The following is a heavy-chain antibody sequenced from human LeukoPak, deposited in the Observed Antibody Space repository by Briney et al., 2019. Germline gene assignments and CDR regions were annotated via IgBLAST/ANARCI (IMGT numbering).Heavy chain of an antibody. V-gene: IGHV3-NL1*01. Sequence: GGSLGLSCAASGFTFSSYGMHWVRQAPGKGLEWVSVIYSGGSTYYADSVKGRFTISRDNSKNTLYLQMNSLRAEDTAIYYCAKRTAEGMDIWGQGTTVTVSS. J-gene: IGHJ6*02. CDR1: GFTFSSYG. CDR2: IYSGGST. D-gene: IGHD5-18*01. CDR3: AKRTAEGMDI.